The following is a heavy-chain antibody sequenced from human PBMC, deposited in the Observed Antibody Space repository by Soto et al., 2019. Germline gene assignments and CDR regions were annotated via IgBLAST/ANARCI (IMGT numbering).Heavy chain of an antibody. J-gene: IGHJ4*02. D-gene: IGHD2-15*01. CDR2: VSFGGSR. CDR1: GFTFSSYA. CDR3: AKRRGAGGHFDY. V-gene: IGHV3-23*01. Sequence: DVQLLESGGGLVQPEGSLRLSCAASGFTFSSYAMGWVRQGPGKGLEWVAVVSFGGSRHYADSVRGRFTISRDTSRNTLSLQMNSLTAEDTAVYFCAKRRGAGGHFDYWGQGALVTVSS.